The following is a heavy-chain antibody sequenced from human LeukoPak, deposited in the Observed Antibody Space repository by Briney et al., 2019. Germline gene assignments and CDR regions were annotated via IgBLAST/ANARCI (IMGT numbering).Heavy chain of an antibody. D-gene: IGHD1-26*01. J-gene: IGHJ6*03. Sequence: GRSLRLSCAASGFTFSSYGMHWVRQAPGKGLGWVAVISYDGSNKYYADSVKGRFTISRDNSKNTLYLQMNSLRAEDTAVYYCAKSYGSYYYYYYMDVWGKGTTVTVSS. CDR1: GFTFSSYG. CDR2: ISYDGSNK. V-gene: IGHV3-30*18. CDR3: AKSYGSYYYYYYMDV.